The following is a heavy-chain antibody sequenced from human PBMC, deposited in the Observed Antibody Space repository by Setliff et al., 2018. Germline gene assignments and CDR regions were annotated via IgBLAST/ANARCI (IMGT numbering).Heavy chain of an antibody. CDR1: GGSISSTTYY. CDR2: IYYSGST. CDR3: ARGRRHYYYYYMDV. V-gene: IGHV4-39*07. J-gene: IGHJ6*03. Sequence: SSETLSLTCSVSGGSISSTTYYWGWIRQPPGKGLEWIGNIYYSGSTYYNPSLKSRLTISVDTSKNQFSLKLSSVTAAGTAVYYCARGRRHYYYYYMDVWGKGTTVTVSS.